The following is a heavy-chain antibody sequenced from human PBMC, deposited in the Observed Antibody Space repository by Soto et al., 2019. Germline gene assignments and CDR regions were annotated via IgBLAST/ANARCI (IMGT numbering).Heavy chain of an antibody. CDR2: VSIGGST. D-gene: IGHD2-15*01. V-gene: IGHV3-23*01. J-gene: IGHJ4*02. Sequence: DVQLLESGGGLVQPAGSLRLSCAASGFTFSSYAMGWVRQGPGTGLEWVAVVSIGGSTHYADSVRGRFTISRDNSKNTLSLQMNSLTAEDKAVYFCAKRRGAGGHFDYWGQGALVTVSS. CDR3: AKRRGAGGHFDY. CDR1: GFTFSSYA.